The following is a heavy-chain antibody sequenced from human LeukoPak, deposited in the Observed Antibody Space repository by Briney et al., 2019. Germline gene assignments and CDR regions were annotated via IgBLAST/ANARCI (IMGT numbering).Heavy chain of an antibody. J-gene: IGHJ4*02. V-gene: IGHV1-8*01. CDR1: GYTFTSYD. Sequence: ASVKVSCKASGYTFTSYDINWVRQATGQGLEWMGWMNPNSGNTGYVQKFQGRVTMTRNTSISTAYMELSSLRSEDTAVYYCARPGGSGYDFGYWGQGTLVTVSS. CDR2: MNPNSGNT. CDR3: ARPGGSGYDFGY. D-gene: IGHD5-12*01.